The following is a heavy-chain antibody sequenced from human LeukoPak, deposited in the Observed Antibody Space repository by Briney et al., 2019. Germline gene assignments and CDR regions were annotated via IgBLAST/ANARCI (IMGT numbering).Heavy chain of an antibody. J-gene: IGHJ4*02. Sequence: PSETLSLTCTVSGGSISSSSYYWGWIRQPPGKGLEWFGSIYYSGSTYYNPSLKSRVTISVDTSKNQFSLKRSSVTAADTAVYYCARQANSGFGWGQGTLVTVSS. CDR3: ARQANSGFG. CDR1: GGSISSSSYY. CDR2: IYYSGST. D-gene: IGHD3-16*01. V-gene: IGHV4-39*01.